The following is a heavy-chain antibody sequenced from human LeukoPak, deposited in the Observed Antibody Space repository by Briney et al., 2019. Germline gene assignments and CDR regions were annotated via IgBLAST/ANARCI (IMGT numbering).Heavy chain of an antibody. CDR3: ARLAQWLVRGRFDY. Sequence: SETLSLTCAVYGGSFSGYYWSWIRQPPGKGLEWIGEINHSGSTNYNPSLKSRVTISVDTSKNQFSLKLSSVTAADTAVYYCARLAQWLVRGRFDYRGQGTLVTVSS. CDR1: GGSFSGYY. CDR2: INHSGST. D-gene: IGHD6-19*01. V-gene: IGHV4-34*01. J-gene: IGHJ4*02.